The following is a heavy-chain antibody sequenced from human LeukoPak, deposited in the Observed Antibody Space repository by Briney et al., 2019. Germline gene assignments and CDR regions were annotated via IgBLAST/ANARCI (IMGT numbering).Heavy chain of an antibody. D-gene: IGHD1-26*01. CDR1: GYTFTSYA. CDR2: ISAGNGNT. CDR3: ARDSGSGSNDY. Sequence: ASVKVSCKASGYTFTSYAIHWVRQAPGQRLEWMGWISAGNGNTKYSQDFQGRVTFISNTSATTAFMELSSLRSEDAAVYYCARDSGSGSNDYWGQGTLVTVSS. V-gene: IGHV1-3*01. J-gene: IGHJ4*02.